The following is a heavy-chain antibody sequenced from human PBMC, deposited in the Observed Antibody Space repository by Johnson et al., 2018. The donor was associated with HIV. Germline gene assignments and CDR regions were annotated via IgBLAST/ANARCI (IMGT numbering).Heavy chain of an antibody. Sequence: VQLVESGGGLVQPGGSLRLSCGASGFTFSRYWMSWVRQAPGKGLEWVANIKQDGSEKYYVESVKGRFTISRDNAKNSLDLQMNSLRAEDTAGYYCARDKCSGGSCYDDDVFDIWGQGTMVTVSS. CDR1: GFTFSRYW. CDR3: ARDKCSGGSCYDDDVFDI. CDR2: IKQDGSEK. J-gene: IGHJ3*02. V-gene: IGHV3-7*01. D-gene: IGHD2-15*01.